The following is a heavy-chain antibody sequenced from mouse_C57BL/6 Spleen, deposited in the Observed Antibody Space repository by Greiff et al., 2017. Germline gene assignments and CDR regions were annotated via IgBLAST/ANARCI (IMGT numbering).Heavy chain of an antibody. V-gene: IGHV5-6*02. Sequence: EVMLVESGGDLVKPGGSLKLSCAASGFTFSSYGMSWVRQTPDKRLEWVATISSGGSYTYYPDSVKGRFTISRDNAKNTLYLQMSSLKSEDTAMYYCARAYDGYYLDYWGQGTTLTVSS. D-gene: IGHD2-3*01. CDR3: ARAYDGYYLDY. CDR2: ISSGGSYT. J-gene: IGHJ2*01. CDR1: GFTFSSYG.